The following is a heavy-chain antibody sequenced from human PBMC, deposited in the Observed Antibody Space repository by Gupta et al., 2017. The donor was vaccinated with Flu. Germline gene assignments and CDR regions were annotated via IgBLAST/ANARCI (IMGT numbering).Heavy chain of an antibody. CDR3: TRHIRNSEQSLYAMDV. CDR2: ITSRGNIK. J-gene: IGHJ6*01. Sequence: QPVESAVGLVQPAGSLRLSFAASGFILSNYEMHWGRRAPGKGLEWISNITSRGNIKEDAASVRGRFTISRENARNTLYLQMKRMGAEDTAVYHGTRHIRNSEQSLYAMDVW. D-gene: IGHD3-16*02. CDR1: GFILSNYE. V-gene: IGHV3-48*03.